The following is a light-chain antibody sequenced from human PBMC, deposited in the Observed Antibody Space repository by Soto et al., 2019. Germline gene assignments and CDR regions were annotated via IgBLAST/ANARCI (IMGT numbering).Light chain of an antibody. CDR3: QQYNSYSPGYT. CDR1: QSISSW. CDR2: KAS. J-gene: IGKJ2*01. Sequence: DIQMTQSPSTLSASVGDRVTITCRASQSISSWLAWYQQKPGKAPKLLIYKASSLESGVPSRFSGSGSGTEFTLTSSSLQPDDFATYYCQQYNSYSPGYTFGQGTKLEI. V-gene: IGKV1-5*03.